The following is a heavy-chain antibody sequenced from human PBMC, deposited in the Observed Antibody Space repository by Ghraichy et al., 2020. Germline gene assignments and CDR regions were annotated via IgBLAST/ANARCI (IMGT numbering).Heavy chain of an antibody. CDR1: GGSFSGYY. J-gene: IGHJ4*02. CDR2: INHSGST. CDR3: ARGRPGRYSSGWYDY. D-gene: IGHD6-19*01. Sequence: ESLNISCAVYGGSFSGYYWSWIRQPPGKGLEWIGEINHSGSTNYNPSLKSRVTISVDTSKNQFSLKLSSVTAADTAVYYCARGRPGRYSSGWYDYWGQGTLVTVSS. V-gene: IGHV4-34*01.